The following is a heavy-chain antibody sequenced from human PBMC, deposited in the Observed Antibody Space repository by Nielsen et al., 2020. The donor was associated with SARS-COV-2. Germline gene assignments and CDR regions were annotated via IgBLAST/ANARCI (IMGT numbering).Heavy chain of an antibody. V-gene: IGHV3-15*01. CDR2: IKRKTDGGTG. CDR1: GLTFSNVW. Sequence: GGSLRLSCAASGLTFSNVWMNWVRQAPGKGLEWVGRIKRKTDGGTGDYAAPVKGRFTISTDDSTNTLYLQMNSLETEDTAVYYCATLNWYNDYWGQGTLVTVSS. CDR3: ATLNWYNDY. D-gene: IGHD1-14*01. J-gene: IGHJ4*02.